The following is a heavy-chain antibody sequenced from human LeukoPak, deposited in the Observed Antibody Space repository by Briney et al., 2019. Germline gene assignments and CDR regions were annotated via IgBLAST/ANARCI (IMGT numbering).Heavy chain of an antibody. V-gene: IGHV4-34*01. J-gene: IGHJ4*02. CDR2: INHSGST. CDR3: ARGRPGEYTIFGVVTRYYFDY. CDR1: GGSFSGYY. Sequence: PSETLSLTCAVYGGSFSGYYWSWIRQPPGKGLEWIGEINHSGSTNYNPSLKSRVTISVDTSKNQFSLKLSSVTAADTVVYYCARGRPGEYTIFGVVTRYYFDYWGQGTLVTVSS. D-gene: IGHD3-3*01.